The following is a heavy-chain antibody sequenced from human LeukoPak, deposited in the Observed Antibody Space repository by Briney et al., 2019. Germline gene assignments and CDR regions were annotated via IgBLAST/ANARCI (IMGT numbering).Heavy chain of an antibody. CDR2: INSDGSST. CDR3: ARAVRAHPPADF. V-gene: IGHV3-74*01. D-gene: IGHD3-3*01. Sequence: GGSLRLSCAASGFTFSNYGMHWVRQAPGKGLEWVSRINSDGSSTTYADSVKGRSSISRDNAKNTLYLHMSSLRAEDTGVYYCARAVRAHPPADFWGQGTLVTVSS. J-gene: IGHJ4*02. CDR1: GFTFSNYG.